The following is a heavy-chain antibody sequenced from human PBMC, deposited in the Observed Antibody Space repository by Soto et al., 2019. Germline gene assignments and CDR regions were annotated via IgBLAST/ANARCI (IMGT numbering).Heavy chain of an antibody. CDR2: INHSGST. Sequence: SSETLSLTCAVYGGSFSGYYWSWIRQPPGKGLEWIGEINHSGSTNYNPSLKSRVTISVDTSKNQFSLKLSSVTAADTAVYYCAQHGDMITFGEIIWGQGTLVTVSS. CDR1: GGSFSGYY. CDR3: AQHGDMITFGEII. D-gene: IGHD3-16*01. V-gene: IGHV4-34*01. J-gene: IGHJ4*02.